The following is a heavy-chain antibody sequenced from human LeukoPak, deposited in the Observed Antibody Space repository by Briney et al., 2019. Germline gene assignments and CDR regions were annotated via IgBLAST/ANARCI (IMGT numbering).Heavy chain of an antibody. J-gene: IGHJ5*02. CDR1: GFSFRSYV. V-gene: IGHV3-23*01. Sequence: QPGGSLRLSCEVSGFSFRSYVLSCVRQTPGEGLEWVSTIVSSVVPSAAGTFYADSVKGRFTVSSDDSKNTLFLQMNSLRAEDTAVYYCVKGASNIYCRGANCFTDRWGRGTLVTVSS. CDR2: IVSSVVPSAAGT. CDR3: VKGASNIYCRGANCFTDR. D-gene: IGHD2-2*01.